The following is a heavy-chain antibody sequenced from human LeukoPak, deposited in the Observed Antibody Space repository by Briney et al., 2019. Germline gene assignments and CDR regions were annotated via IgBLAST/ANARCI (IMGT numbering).Heavy chain of an antibody. Sequence: PGGSLRLSCAASGFTFSSYGMHWVRQAPGKGLEWVAVISYDGGNKYYADSVKGRFTISRDNSKNTLYLQMNSLRAEDTAVYYCAKDFGVLANYYFDYWGQGTLVTVSS. CDR2: ISYDGGNK. V-gene: IGHV3-30*18. CDR1: GFTFSSYG. J-gene: IGHJ4*02. D-gene: IGHD3-3*01. CDR3: AKDFGVLANYYFDY.